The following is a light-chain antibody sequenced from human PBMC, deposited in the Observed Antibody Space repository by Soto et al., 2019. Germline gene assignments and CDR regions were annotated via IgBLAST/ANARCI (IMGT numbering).Light chain of an antibody. V-gene: IGKV3-15*01. Sequence: EIVVTQSPATLSVSPGERATLSCRASQSVSSNLAWYQQKPGQAPRLLIYGATTRATAIPARFSSSGSGTEFTLTISSRQSQDFAVYYCQQYNNWTPLTFGGGTKVEIK. J-gene: IGKJ4*01. CDR3: QQYNNWTPLT. CDR2: GAT. CDR1: QSVSSN.